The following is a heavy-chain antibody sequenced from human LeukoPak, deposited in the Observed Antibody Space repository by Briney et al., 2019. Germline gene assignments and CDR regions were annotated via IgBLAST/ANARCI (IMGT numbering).Heavy chain of an antibody. V-gene: IGHV3-66*01. J-gene: IGHJ4*02. CDR2: LYTSGST. D-gene: IGHD1-26*01. CDR3: AGTTKYYFDY. CDR1: GFTVSSNY. Sequence: GGCLRLSCAASGFTVSSNYMSWVRQAPGKGLEWVSLLYTSGSTYYADSVKGRFTISRDSSKNTLYLQMNDLRGEDTAVYYCAGTTKYYFDYWGQGALVTVSS.